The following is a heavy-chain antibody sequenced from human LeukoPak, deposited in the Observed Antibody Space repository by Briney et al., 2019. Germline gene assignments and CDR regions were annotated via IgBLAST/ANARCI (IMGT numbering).Heavy chain of an antibody. Sequence: PSETLSLTCTVSGGSISSYYWSWIRQPAGKGLEWIGRIYTTGSTNYNPSLKSRVTMSSDTSKNQLSLKLTSVTAADAAVYYCARGAGDDLDYWGQGTLVSVSS. CDR1: GGSISSYY. CDR3: ARGAGDDLDY. CDR2: IYTTGST. V-gene: IGHV4-4*07. D-gene: IGHD7-27*01. J-gene: IGHJ4*02.